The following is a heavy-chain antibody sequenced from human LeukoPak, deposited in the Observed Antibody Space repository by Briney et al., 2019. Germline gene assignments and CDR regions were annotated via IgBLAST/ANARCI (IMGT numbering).Heavy chain of an antibody. CDR3: AREGRGYFGDFDY. J-gene: IGHJ4*02. D-gene: IGHD3-22*01. Sequence: PGGSLRLSCAASGFIFSDHDMDWIRPAPGKGLEWISYISRSGTTKYYADSVKGRFTLFRDNADNSLYLQLNSLRAEDTAVYYCAREGRGYFGDFDYWGQGTLVTVSS. CDR1: GFIFSDHD. CDR2: ISRSGTTK. V-gene: IGHV3-11*01.